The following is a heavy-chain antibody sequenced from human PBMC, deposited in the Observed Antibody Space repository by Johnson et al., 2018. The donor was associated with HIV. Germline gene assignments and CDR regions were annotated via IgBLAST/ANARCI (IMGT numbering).Heavy chain of an antibody. V-gene: IGHV3-66*02. Sequence: VQLVESGGGLVQPGGSLRLSCAASGFTVSSNYMSWVRQAPGKGLEWVSVIYSGGSTYYADSVKGRFTISRDNSTNTLYLQMNSLRAEDTAVYYCASSRRGQQLVPLAFDIWGQGTMVTVSS. CDR3: ASSRRGQQLVPLAFDI. CDR1: GFTVSSNY. J-gene: IGHJ3*02. CDR2: IYSGGST. D-gene: IGHD6-13*01.